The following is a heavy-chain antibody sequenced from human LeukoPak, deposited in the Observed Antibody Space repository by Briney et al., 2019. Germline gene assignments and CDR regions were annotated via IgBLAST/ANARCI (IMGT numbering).Heavy chain of an antibody. V-gene: IGHV4-34*01. Sequence: PSETLSLTCAVYGGSFSGYYWSWIRQPPGKGLEWIGEINHSGSANYNPSLKSRVTISVDTSKNQFSLKLSSVTAADTAVYYCARGGDIVVVPAARRYYYMDVWGKGTTVTVSS. CDR3: ARGGDIVVVPAARRYYYMDV. J-gene: IGHJ6*03. D-gene: IGHD2-2*01. CDR1: GGSFSGYY. CDR2: INHSGSA.